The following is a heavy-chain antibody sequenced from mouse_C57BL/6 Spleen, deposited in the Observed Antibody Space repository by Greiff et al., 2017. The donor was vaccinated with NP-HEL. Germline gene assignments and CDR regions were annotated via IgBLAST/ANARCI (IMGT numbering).Heavy chain of an antibody. J-gene: IGHJ3*01. D-gene: IGHD1-1*01. CDR2: ISYDGSN. CDR3: AKLLRSFAY. CDR1: GYSITSGYY. V-gene: IGHV3-6*01. Sequence: EVKLMESGPGLVKPSQSLSLTCSVTGYSITSGYYWNWIRQFPGNKLEWMGYISYDGSNNYNPSLKNRISITRDTSKNQFFLKLNSVTTEDTATYYCAKLLRSFAYWGQGTLVTVSA.